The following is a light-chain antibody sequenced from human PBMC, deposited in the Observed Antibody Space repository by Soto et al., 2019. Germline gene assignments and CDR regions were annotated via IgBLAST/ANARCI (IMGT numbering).Light chain of an antibody. J-gene: IGKJ4*01. CDR1: QSVSRW. Sequence: DIQMTQSPSTLSASVGDRVTITCRASQSVSRWLAWYQQTPGEAPNLLIYEASSLQSGVPSRFSGSGSWTEFTLTISSLQPDDFATYDCQQYISYTPDTFGGGTKVES. CDR2: EAS. CDR3: QQYISYTPDT. V-gene: IGKV1-5*03.